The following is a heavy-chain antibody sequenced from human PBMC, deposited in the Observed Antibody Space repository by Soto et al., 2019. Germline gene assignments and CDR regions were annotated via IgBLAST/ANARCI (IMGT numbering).Heavy chain of an antibody. V-gene: IGHV4-39*01. D-gene: IGHD2-15*01. CDR3: AMEGGGYCIGGSSQFDY. CDR2: IYYRGNT. CDR1: GGSISSSSYY. J-gene: IGHJ4*02. Sequence: SETLSLTCTVSGGSISSSSYYWGWIRQPPGKGLEWIGSIYYRGNTYYNPSLKSRVTISVDTSKNQFSLKLSSVTAADTAVYYCAMEGGGYCIGGSSQFDYWGQGPLFPFSS.